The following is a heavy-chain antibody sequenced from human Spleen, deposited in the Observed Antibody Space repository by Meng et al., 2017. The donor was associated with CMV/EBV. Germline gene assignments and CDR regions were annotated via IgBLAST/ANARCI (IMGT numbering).Heavy chain of an antibody. V-gene: IGHV4-4*02. CDR2: IYHSGGT. Sequence: QVQESGPGLVKPSGTLSLTCAVSGGSISISTWWSWVRQPPGKGLEWIGEIYHSGGTNYNPSLRGRVTISLDKSKNQFSPTLRSVTAADTAVYYCARDPYATGWAGWGQGTLVTVSS. D-gene: IGHD6-19*01. CDR1: GGSISISTW. J-gene: IGHJ4*02. CDR3: ARDPYATGWAG.